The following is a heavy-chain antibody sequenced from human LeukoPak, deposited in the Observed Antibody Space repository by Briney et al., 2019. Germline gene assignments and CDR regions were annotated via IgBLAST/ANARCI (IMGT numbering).Heavy chain of an antibody. J-gene: IGHJ5*02. CDR3: ARSYLVFNWFDP. D-gene: IGHD2-8*01. Sequence: LVKVSCKASGGTFNNYAISWVRQAPGQGLEWMGGVIPIFGTTNYTHKWQGRVTFTTDESTNTAYMELSGLKSEDTAVYYCARSYLVFNWFDPWGQGTLVTVSS. CDR2: VIPIFGTT. V-gene: IGHV1-69*05. CDR1: GGTFNNYA.